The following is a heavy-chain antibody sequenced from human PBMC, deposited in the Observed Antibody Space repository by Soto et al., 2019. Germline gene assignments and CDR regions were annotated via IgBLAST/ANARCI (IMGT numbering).Heavy chain of an antibody. D-gene: IGHD4-17*01. Sequence: SETLSLTCTVSGGSISSYYWSWIRQPPGKGLEWIGYIYYSGSTNYNPSLKSRVTISVDTSKNQFSLKLSSVTAADTAVYYCARDGDYGDYISWGQGTPVTVSS. CDR2: IYYSGST. CDR1: GGSISSYY. CDR3: ARDGDYGDYIS. V-gene: IGHV4-59*01. J-gene: IGHJ4*02.